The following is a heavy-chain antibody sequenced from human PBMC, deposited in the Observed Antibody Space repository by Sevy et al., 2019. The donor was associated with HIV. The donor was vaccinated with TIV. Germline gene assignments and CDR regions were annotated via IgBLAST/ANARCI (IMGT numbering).Heavy chain of an antibody. CDR1: GFSFSNAW. CDR2: LKGKPSGGAR. V-gene: IGHV3-15*01. Sequence: GGSLRLSCTASGFSFSNAWMSWVRQAPGKGLEWVARLKGKPSGGAREYAAPGKGSFIISSEDSKHTLYLQMSSLRTEDTAVYYCTTDSWSQADYYDYWGQGTLVTVSS. CDR3: TTDSWSQADYYDY. D-gene: IGHD6-13*01. J-gene: IGHJ4*02.